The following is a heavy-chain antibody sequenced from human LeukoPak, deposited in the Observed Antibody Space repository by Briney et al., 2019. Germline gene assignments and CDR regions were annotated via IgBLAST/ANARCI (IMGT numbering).Heavy chain of an antibody. Sequence: SETLSLTCNVSGGSISSGNYYWSWIRQHPGKGLEWIGYIYDSGSTHYNPSLKSRVTISADTSKNQFSLNMSSVTAADTAVYYCARHYGPWGQGTLVTVSS. V-gene: IGHV4-31*03. CDR2: IYDSGST. J-gene: IGHJ4*02. CDR1: GGSISSGNYY. D-gene: IGHD3-16*01. CDR3: ARHYGP.